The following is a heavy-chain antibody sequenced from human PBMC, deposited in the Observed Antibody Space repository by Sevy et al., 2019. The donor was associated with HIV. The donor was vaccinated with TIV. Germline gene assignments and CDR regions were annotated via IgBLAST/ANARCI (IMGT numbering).Heavy chain of an antibody. D-gene: IGHD2-15*01. CDR3: ARLRRVASNRHWFDP. CDR1: GYTFTNNYY. V-gene: IGHV1-2*04. J-gene: IGHJ5*02. Sequence: ASVKVSCQTSGYTFTNNYYIDWVRQAPGQGLEWLGYINPNSGATNYAQKFQGWVTMTRDTSISTAYMELTRLTSDDTAMYYCARLRRVASNRHWFDPWGQGTQVTVSS. CDR2: INPNSGAT.